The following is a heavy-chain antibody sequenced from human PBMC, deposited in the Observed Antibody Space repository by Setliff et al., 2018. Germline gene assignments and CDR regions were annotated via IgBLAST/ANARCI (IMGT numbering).Heavy chain of an antibody. CDR3: ERLVRYCSTTSCQRTSGDDF. CDR2: ISAYNGDT. Sequence: ASVKVSCKASGFTFRNYAISWVRQAPGQGLEWMGWISAYNGDTTYTQKLQGRVIMTTDTSAKTAYMDLRSLRSDDTAVYYCERLVRYCSTTSCQRTSGDDFWGLGTLVTVSS. J-gene: IGHJ4*02. D-gene: IGHD2-2*01. V-gene: IGHV1-18*01. CDR1: GFTFRNYA.